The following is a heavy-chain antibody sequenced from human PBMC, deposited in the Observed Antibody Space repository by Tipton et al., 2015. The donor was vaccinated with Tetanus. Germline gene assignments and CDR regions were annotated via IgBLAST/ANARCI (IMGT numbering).Heavy chain of an antibody. CDR1: GVSISSYY. CDR3: ARGWGSSWYYFDY. V-gene: IGHV4-59*12. Sequence: GLVKPSETLSLTCTVSGVSISSYYWSWIRQSPGKGLEWIGYIFYAGSTNSNPSLKSRVTISVDKAKNQFSLKLISVTAADTAVYYCARGWGSSWYYFDYWGQGILVTVSS. J-gene: IGHJ4*02. D-gene: IGHD6-13*01. CDR2: IFYAGST.